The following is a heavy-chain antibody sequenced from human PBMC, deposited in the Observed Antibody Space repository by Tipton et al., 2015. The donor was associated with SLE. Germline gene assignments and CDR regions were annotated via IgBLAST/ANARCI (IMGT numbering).Heavy chain of an antibody. J-gene: IGHJ3*02. CDR1: GFTFSSYA. Sequence: SLRLSCAASGFTFSSYAMSWVRQAPGKGLEWVSVIYSDGSKYYVDSVKGRFTGSRDESKNTLYLQMNSLRPEDTAVYYCAKPIGLNAFDIWGQGTMVTVSS. V-gene: IGHV3-23*03. CDR2: IYSDGSK. CDR3: AKPIGLNAFDI.